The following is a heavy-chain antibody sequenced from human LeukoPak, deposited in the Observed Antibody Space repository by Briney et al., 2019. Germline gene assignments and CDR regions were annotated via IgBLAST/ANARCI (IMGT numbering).Heavy chain of an antibody. D-gene: IGHD5-18*01. J-gene: IGHJ6*02. V-gene: IGHV3-7*01. Sequence: LRGSLRHSRVDPEFAFTNYRMTWGPQTLRGGVERVANIKQVGSEKFYVGSVKGRFTISRDNAKNSLYLHLNSLRVEDTAVYFCARAPHSYSYLYYYYAMDLWGQGTTVTVSS. CDR2: IKQVGSEK. CDR1: EFAFTNYR. CDR3: ARAPHSYSYLYYYYAMDL.